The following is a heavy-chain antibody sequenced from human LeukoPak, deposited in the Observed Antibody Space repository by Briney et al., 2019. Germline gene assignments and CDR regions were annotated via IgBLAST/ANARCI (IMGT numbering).Heavy chain of an antibody. J-gene: IGHJ6*03. CDR1: GYTFTSYD. D-gene: IGHD5-18*01. CDR3: ARRTADTAMVDYYYMDV. V-gene: IGHV1-8*01. CDR2: MNPNSGNT. Sequence: ASVKVSCKASGYTFTSYDINWVQQATGQGLEWRGWMNPNSGNTGYAQKFQGRVTMTRNTSISTAYMELSSLRSEDTAVYYCARRTADTAMVDYYYMDVWGKGTTVTVSS.